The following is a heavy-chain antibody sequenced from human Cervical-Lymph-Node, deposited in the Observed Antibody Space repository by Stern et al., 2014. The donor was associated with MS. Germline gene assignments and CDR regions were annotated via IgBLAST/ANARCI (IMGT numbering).Heavy chain of an antibody. CDR2: ISTGGTGT. Sequence: QVQLQESGPGLVKPSQTLSLICTVSGDSISSGSYYWGWVRQPAGKGLEWIGRISTGGTGTPYTPSLKGRVTTSVNTAKTQSSLEFTSVTAADTAVYYCARTVIVSRRRYYGMDVWGRGTTVTVSS. J-gene: IGHJ6*02. CDR3: ARTVIVSRRRYYGMDV. CDR1: GDSISSGSYY. V-gene: IGHV4-61*02. D-gene: IGHD6-6*01.